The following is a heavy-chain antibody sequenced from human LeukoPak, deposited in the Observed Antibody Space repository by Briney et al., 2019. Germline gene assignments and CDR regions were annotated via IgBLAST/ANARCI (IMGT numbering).Heavy chain of an antibody. Sequence: PGGSLRLSCAASGFTVSSNYMSWVRQAPGKGLEWVSVIYSGGSTYYADSVKGRFTISRDNSKNTLYLQMNSLRAEDTAVYYCARELSGSYYVGPPNYWGQGTLVTVSS. CDR3: ARELSGSYYVGPPNY. CDR2: IYSGGST. D-gene: IGHD1-26*01. CDR1: GFTVSSNY. J-gene: IGHJ4*02. V-gene: IGHV3-66*01.